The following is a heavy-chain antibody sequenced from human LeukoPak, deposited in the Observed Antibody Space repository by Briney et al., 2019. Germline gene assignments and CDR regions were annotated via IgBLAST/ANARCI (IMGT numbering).Heavy chain of an antibody. J-gene: IGHJ4*02. V-gene: IGHV4-59*01. CDR1: GDYISSYS. CDR3: ARGQGSGSSWAFDY. Sequence: SETLSLTCSVSGDYISSYSWSWIRQPPGKGLEWIGYIHYSESTTYNPSLKNRVTISADPSKHQLSLSLSSVTAADTAVYYCARGQGSGSSWAFDYWGQGTLVTVSS. CDR2: IHYSEST. D-gene: IGHD1-26*01.